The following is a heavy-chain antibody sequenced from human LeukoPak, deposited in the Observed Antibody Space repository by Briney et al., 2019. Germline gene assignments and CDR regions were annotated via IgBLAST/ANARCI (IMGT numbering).Heavy chain of an antibody. CDR2: ISSSGSTI. D-gene: IGHD3-22*01. CDR3: AGSDTIGYLPREWDYWYFDL. CDR1: GFTFSSYE. V-gene: IGHV3-48*03. Sequence: GGSLRLSCAASGFTFSSYEMNWVRQAPGKGLEWVSYISSSGSTIYYADSVKGRFTISRDNAKNSLYLQMNSLRVEDTAVYYCAGSDTIGYLPREWDYWYFDLWGRGTLVTVSS. J-gene: IGHJ2*01.